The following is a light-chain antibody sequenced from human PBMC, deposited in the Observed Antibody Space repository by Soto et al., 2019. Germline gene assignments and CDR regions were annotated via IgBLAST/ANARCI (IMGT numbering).Light chain of an antibody. V-gene: IGLV2-8*01. CDR2: EVF. CDR3: SSYAVTKGV. CDR1: SSDVGAYNS. Sequence: QSALTQPPSASGSPGQSVTISCTGTSSDVGAYNSVSWYQQHPGKAPKLIIYEVFKRPSGVPDRFSGSKSGNTASLTVSGLQAEDEAEYFCSSYAVTKGVFGGGTKVTVL. J-gene: IGLJ2*01.